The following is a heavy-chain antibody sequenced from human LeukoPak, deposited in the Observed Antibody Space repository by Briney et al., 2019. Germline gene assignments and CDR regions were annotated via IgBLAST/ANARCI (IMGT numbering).Heavy chain of an antibody. D-gene: IGHD1-26*01. Sequence: GGSLRLSCAASGFTFSDYYMSWIRQTPGKVLEWISCISNSGTTIYYADSVKGRFTISRDNAKNSLYLQMNGLRAEDTAVYYCARDNSGAYGDSGQGTLVTVSS. CDR3: ARDNSGAYGD. J-gene: IGHJ4*02. CDR1: GFTFSDYY. CDR2: ISNSGTTI. V-gene: IGHV3-11*01.